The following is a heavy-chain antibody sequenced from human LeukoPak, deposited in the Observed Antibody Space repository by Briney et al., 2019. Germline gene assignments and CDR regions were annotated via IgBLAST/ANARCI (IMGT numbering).Heavy chain of an antibody. Sequence: VRTLRPSRAPSGFTLCSSSMNCVRQAPGNGLESVSSISSSGRYIYFADSVKGRFTISRDNAKNSVSLQMNSLRGEDTAVYYCAKSLSPDRGWFDCWGQGTLVIVSS. CDR3: AKSLSPDRGWFDC. D-gene: IGHD2/OR15-2a*01. CDR1: GFTLCSSS. CDR2: ISSSGRYI. J-gene: IGHJ5*01. V-gene: IGHV3-21*01.